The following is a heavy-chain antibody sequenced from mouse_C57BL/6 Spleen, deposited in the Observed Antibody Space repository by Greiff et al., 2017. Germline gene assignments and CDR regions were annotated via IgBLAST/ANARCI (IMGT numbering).Heavy chain of an antibody. V-gene: IGHV3-6*01. CDR3: ARNWDVMDY. CDR1: GYSITSGYY. D-gene: IGHD4-1*01. Sequence: EVKLEESGPGLVKPSQSLSLTCSVTGYSITSGYYWNWIRQFPGNKLEWMGYISYDGSNNYNPSLKNRISITRDTSKNQFFLKLNSVTTEDTATYYCARNWDVMDYWGQGTSVTVSS. J-gene: IGHJ4*01. CDR2: ISYDGSN.